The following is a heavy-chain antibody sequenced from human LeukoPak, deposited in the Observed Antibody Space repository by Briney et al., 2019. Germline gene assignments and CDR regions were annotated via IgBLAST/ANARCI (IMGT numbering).Heavy chain of an antibody. V-gene: IGHV4-30-4*01. D-gene: IGHD5-18*01. J-gene: IGHJ4*02. CDR3: ASVRGYSYGYLPS. Sequence: SQTLSLTCTVYGGSISSGDYYWSWIRQPPGKGLEWIGYIYYSGSTYYNPSLKSRVTISVDTSKNQFSLKLSSVTAADTAVYYCASVRGYSYGYLPSWGQGTLVTVSS. CDR1: GGSISSGDYY. CDR2: IYYSGST.